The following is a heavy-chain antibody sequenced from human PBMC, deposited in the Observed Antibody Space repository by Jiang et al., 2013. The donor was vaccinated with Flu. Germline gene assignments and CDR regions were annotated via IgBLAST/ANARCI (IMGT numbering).Heavy chain of an antibody. V-gene: IGHV4-34*01. CDR3: ASGIVGASFMDY. CDR2: SIIVGST. D-gene: IGHD1-26*01. CDR1: GGSFSGYY. Sequence: CAVYGGSFSGYYWSWIRQPPGRGWSGLGKSIIVGSTNYNPSLKSRVTISVDTSKNQFSLKLSSVTAADTAVYYCASGIVGASFMDYWGQGTLVTVSS. J-gene: IGHJ4*02.